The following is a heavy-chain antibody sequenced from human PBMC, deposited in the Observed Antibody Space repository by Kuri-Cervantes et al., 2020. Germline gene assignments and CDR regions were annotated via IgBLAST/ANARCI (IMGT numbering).Heavy chain of an antibody. CDR3: AKVSDYYGMDV. CDR1: GLTVSSNY. CDR2: IYSGGST. Sequence: GGSLRLSCAASGLTVSSNYMSWVRQAPGKGLEWVSVIYSGGSTYYADSVKGRFTISRDNSKNTLYLQMNSLRAEDTAVYYCAKVSDYYGMDVWGQGTTVTVSS. D-gene: IGHD5/OR15-5a*01. J-gene: IGHJ6*02. V-gene: IGHV3-53*05.